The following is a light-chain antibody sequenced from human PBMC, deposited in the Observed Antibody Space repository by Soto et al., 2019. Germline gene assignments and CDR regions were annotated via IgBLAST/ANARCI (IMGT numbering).Light chain of an antibody. CDR3: QQYGSSGT. Sequence: TQSPSSLSASVGDRVTITCRASQGISNNYLAWYQQKPGQAPRLLIYGASNRATGIPDRFSGSGSGTDFTLTISRLEPEDFAVYYCQQYGSSGTFGQGTKVDIK. J-gene: IGKJ1*01. CDR1: QGISNNY. CDR2: GAS. V-gene: IGKV3-20*01.